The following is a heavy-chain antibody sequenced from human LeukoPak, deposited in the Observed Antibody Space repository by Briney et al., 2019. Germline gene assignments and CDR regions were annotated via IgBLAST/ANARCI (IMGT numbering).Heavy chain of an antibody. D-gene: IGHD3-22*01. CDR1: GFTFSSYA. CDR2: ISGSGGAT. CDR3: AKDKITMIV. V-gene: IGHV3-23*01. Sequence: GGSLRLSCAASGFTFSSYAMSWVRQAPGKGLEWISGISGSGGATHYADSVKGRFTISRDNSRNTLYLQLNSLRAEDTAVYYCAKDKITMIVWGQGTLVTVSS. J-gene: IGHJ4*02.